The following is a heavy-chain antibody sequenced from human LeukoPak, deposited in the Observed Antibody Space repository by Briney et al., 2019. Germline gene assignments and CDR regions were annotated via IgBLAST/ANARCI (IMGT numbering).Heavy chain of an antibody. V-gene: IGHV3-23*01. CDR3: AKVLYYRNPGGSDY. CDR2: ISGSGSST. D-gene: IGHD1-14*01. Sequence: GGSLRLSCAASGFTFSSYWMSWVRQAPGKGLEWVSTISGSGSSTYYADSVKGRFTISRDNSKNTLYLQMSSLRAEDTAVYYCAKVLYYRNPGGSDYWGQGALVTVSS. J-gene: IGHJ4*02. CDR1: GFTFSSYW.